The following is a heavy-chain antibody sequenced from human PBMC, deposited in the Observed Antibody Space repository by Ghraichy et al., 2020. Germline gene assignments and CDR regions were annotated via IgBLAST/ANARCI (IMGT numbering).Heavy chain of an antibody. CDR3: VRQAYYYYAMDV. Sequence: GGSLRLSCAASEFTFSSYWMHWVRQAPGKGLVWVSSINSDGSSATYPDSVKGRFTISRDNAKNTLYLQIHSLRAEDTALYYCVRQAYYYYAMDVWGQGTTGTVSS. CDR1: EFTFSSYW. V-gene: IGHV3-74*01. CDR2: INSDGSSA. J-gene: IGHJ6*02.